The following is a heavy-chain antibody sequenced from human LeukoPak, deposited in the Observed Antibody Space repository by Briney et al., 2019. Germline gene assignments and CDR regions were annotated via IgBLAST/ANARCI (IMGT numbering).Heavy chain of an antibody. CDR2: IYHSGST. D-gene: IGHD2-2*01. J-gene: IGHJ4*02. CDR1: GGSISSGGYS. CDR3: ARGGYQLPPSGGYYFDY. Sequence: SETLSLTCAVSGGSISSGGYSWSWIRQPPGKGLEWIGYIYHSGSTYYNPSLKSRVTISVDRSKNQFSLKLSSVTAADTAVYYCARGGYQLPPSGGYYFDYWGQGTRVTVPS. V-gene: IGHV4-30-2*01.